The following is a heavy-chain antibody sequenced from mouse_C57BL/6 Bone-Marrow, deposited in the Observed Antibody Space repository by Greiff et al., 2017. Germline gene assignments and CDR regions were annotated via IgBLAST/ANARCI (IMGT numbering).Heavy chain of an antibody. CDR1: GYTFTSYW. D-gene: IGHD3-2*02. J-gene: IGHJ3*01. Sequence: VQLQQPGTELVKPGASVKLSCKASGYTFTSYWMHWVKQRPGQGLEWIGNINPSNGGTNYNEKFKSKATLTVDKSSSTAYMQLSSLTSEDSAVYYCARGEGQLRLPNAYWGQGTLVTVSA. CDR3: ARGEGQLRLPNAY. V-gene: IGHV1-53*01. CDR2: INPSNGGT.